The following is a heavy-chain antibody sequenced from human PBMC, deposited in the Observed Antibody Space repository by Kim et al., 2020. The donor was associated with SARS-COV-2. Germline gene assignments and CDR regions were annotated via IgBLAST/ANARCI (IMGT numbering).Heavy chain of an antibody. CDR2: ISYDGSNK. Sequence: GGSLRLSCAASGFTFSSYAMHWVRQAPGKGLEWVAVISYDGSNKYYADSVKGRFTISRDNSKNTLYLQMNSLRAEDTAVYYCAIGGWFWELSANYYYYYGMDVWGQGTTVTVSS. J-gene: IGHJ6*02. V-gene: IGHV3-30-3*01. CDR3: AIGGWFWELSANYYYYYGMDV. D-gene: IGHD3-10*01. CDR1: GFTFSSYA.